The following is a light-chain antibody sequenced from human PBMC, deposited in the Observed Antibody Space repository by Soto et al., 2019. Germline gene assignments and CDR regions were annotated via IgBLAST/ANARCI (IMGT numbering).Light chain of an antibody. V-gene: IGLV2-8*01. J-gene: IGLJ3*02. CDR1: SSDVGAYNY. Sequence: QSALTQPPSASGSAERSVTISCTGSSSDVGAYNYVSWYQQQPGKAPKLMLYEVSKRPSGVPDRFSGSKSGNTASLTVSGLRAEDETDYYCTSYAGSDNSVFGGGTKVTV. CDR2: EVS. CDR3: TSYAGSDNSV.